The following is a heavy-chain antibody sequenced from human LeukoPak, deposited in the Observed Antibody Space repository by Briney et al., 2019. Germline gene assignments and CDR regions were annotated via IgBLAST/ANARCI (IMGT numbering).Heavy chain of an antibody. D-gene: IGHD3-3*01. CDR1: GGSISSGGYY. Sequence: SETLSLTCTASGGSISSGGYYWSWIRQPPGKGLEWIGYIYHSGSTYYNPSLKSRVTISVDRSKNQFSLKLSSVTAADTAVYYCARGSPIFGVVNWGQGTLVTVSS. CDR3: ARGSPIFGVVN. CDR2: IYHSGST. V-gene: IGHV4-30-2*01. J-gene: IGHJ4*02.